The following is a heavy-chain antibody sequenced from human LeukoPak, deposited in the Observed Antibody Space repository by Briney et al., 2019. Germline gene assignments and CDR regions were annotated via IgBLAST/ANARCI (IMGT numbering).Heavy chain of an antibody. V-gene: IGHV1-69*13. CDR2: ITPIFGAP. D-gene: IGHD3-22*01. CDR3: ARDAAIYGTRSYYYLY. CDR1: GGTFSRYA. J-gene: IGHJ4*02. Sequence: ASVKVSCKASGGTFSRYAISWVRQAPGQGPQWMGAITPIFGAPNYAQRFQGRLKITADASTSTAYMELSRLTSDDTAIYYCARDAAIYGTRSYYYLYWGQRTLVTVSS.